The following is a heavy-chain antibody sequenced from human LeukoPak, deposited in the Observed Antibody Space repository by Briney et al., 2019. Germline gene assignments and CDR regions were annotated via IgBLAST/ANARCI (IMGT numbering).Heavy chain of an antibody. CDR3: ARDMIYRDSSSSGGAFDY. CDR2: ISSSGSTI. J-gene: IGHJ4*02. Sequence: GGSLRLSCAASGFTFSSYEMNWVRQAPGKGLEWVSYISSSGSTIYYADSVKGRFTISRNNAKTSLYLQMNSLRAEDTAVYYCARDMIYRDSSSSGGAFDYWGQGTLVTVSS. D-gene: IGHD6-6*01. V-gene: IGHV3-48*03. CDR1: GFTFSSYE.